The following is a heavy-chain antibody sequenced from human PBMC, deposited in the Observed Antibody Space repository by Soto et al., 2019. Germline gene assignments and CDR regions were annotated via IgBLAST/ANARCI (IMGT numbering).Heavy chain of an antibody. V-gene: IGHV4-4*02. CDR3: AREVNSSPARGPNWFDP. Sequence: QVQLQESGPGLVQPSGTLSLTCAVSGDSINNSHWWSWVRQTPGKGLEWIGETYHSGTTNYNPSLKTRVTISIVMSKNQFSLKMNSVTAADTAVYYCAREVNSSPARGPNWFDPWGQGTLVTVSS. CDR1: GDSINNSHW. D-gene: IGHD6-13*01. J-gene: IGHJ5*02. CDR2: TYHSGTT.